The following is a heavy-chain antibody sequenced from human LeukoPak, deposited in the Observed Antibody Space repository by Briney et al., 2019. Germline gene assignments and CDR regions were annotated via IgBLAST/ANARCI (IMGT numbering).Heavy chain of an antibody. CDR2: LSYGGNT. D-gene: IGHD3-10*01. V-gene: IGHV4-39*01. Sequence: SETLSLTCTVSGGSISSSSYYWGWIRQPPGKGLEWIASLSYGGNTYYNPSLKSRVTISVDTSKNQFSLELSSVTAADTAVYYCARKPIFYDSGRHWYYFDYWGQGTLVTVSS. CDR3: ARKPIFYDSGRHWYYFDY. J-gene: IGHJ4*02. CDR1: GGSISSSSYY.